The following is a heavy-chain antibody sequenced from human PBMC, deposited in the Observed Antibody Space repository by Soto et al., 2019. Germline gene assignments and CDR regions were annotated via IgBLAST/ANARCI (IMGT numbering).Heavy chain of an antibody. V-gene: IGHV3-48*01. J-gene: IGHJ6*03. CDR2: ISSSSSTI. Sequence: EVQLVESGGGLVQPGGSLRLSCAASGFTFSSYSMNWVRQAPGKGLEWVSYISSSSSTIYYADSVTGRFTISRDNTKNSLYLQMNSLRAEDTAVYYCARHVHNVAVTPYYYYYIDVWGKGSTVTVSS. CDR3: ARHVHNVAVTPYYYYYIDV. D-gene: IGHD2-15*01. CDR1: GFTFSSYS.